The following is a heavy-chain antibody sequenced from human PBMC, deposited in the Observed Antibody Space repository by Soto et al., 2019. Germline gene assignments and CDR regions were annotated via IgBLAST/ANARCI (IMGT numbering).Heavy chain of an antibody. Sequence: PGESLKISCQASGYSFTDYWITWVRQMPGKGLEWMGRIDPRDSQSNYSPSFQGHVTISADKSSGTAYLQWNSLKASDTAMYYCARTGYGNWLDPRGQGTLVTVSS. J-gene: IGHJ5*02. CDR2: IDPRDSQS. CDR1: GYSFTDYW. V-gene: IGHV5-10-1*01. CDR3: ARTGYGNWLDP. D-gene: IGHD3-10*01.